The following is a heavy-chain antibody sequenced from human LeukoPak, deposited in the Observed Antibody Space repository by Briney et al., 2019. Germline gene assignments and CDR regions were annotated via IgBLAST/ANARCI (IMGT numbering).Heavy chain of an antibody. Sequence: GGSLRLSCAASGFTFSSYWMSWVRQAPGKGLEWVANIKQDGSEKYYVDSVKGRFTISRDNAKNSLYLQMNSLRAEDTAVYYCARGLISYYYDSSGYYHNWFDPWGQGTLVTVSS. V-gene: IGHV3-7*02. CDR1: GFTFSSYW. CDR2: IKQDGSEK. CDR3: ARGLISYYYDSSGYYHNWFDP. D-gene: IGHD3-22*01. J-gene: IGHJ5*02.